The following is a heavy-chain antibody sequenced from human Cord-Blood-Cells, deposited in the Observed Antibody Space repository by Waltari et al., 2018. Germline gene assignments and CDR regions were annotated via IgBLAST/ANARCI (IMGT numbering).Heavy chain of an antibody. D-gene: IGHD6-13*01. V-gene: IGHV3-30*04. CDR2: ISYDGSNK. CDR1: GFTFSSYA. J-gene: IGHJ4*02. CDR3: AKGQQLVFDY. Sequence: QGQLVESGGGVVQPGRSLRLSCAASGFTFSSYARRWVRQAPGKGLEWVAVISYDGSNKYYADSVKGRFTISRDNSQNPLYLQMNSLRAEDTAVYYCAKGQQLVFDYWGQGTLVTVSS.